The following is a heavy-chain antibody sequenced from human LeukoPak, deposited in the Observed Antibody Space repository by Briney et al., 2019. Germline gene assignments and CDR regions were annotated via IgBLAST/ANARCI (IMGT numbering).Heavy chain of an antibody. CDR2: LSGSGGGT. CDR1: GFTFNNYA. J-gene: IGHJ4*02. Sequence: GGSLRLSCAVSGFTFNNYAMSWVRQAPGKGLEWVSVLSGSGGGTYYADSVQGRFTISRDNSKNTLYLQMNSLRAEDTAVYYCAKALSTVTTDYFDYWGQGTLVTVSS. CDR3: AKALSTVTTDYFDY. D-gene: IGHD4-17*01. V-gene: IGHV3-23*01.